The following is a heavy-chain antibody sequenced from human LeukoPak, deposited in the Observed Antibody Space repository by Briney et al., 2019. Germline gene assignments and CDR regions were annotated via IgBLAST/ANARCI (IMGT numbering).Heavy chain of an antibody. V-gene: IGHV3-7*01. J-gene: IGHJ4*02. CDR2: IKQDGSEN. Sequence: PGGSLRLSCSASGFTFSSYCRSWVRQAPGKGLEWVANIKQDGSENYYVASVKGRLTISRHNTKNSLYLQMNSLRAQGTAVYYCARDVIAAAGTWNYWGQGTLVTVSS. D-gene: IGHD6-13*01. CDR1: GFTFSSYC. CDR3: ARDVIAAAGTWNY.